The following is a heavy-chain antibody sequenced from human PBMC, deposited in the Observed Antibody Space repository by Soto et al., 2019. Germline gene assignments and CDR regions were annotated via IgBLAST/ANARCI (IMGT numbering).Heavy chain of an antibody. CDR1: GFTFSSYS. J-gene: IGHJ3*02. V-gene: IGHV3-21*01. Sequence: EVQLVESGGGLVKPGGSLRLSCAASGFTFSSYSMNWVRQAPGKGLEWVSSISSSSSYIYYADSVKGRFTISRDNAKNSLYLQMNSLRAEDTAVYYCAREEGLGDYYGSGSYSAFDIWGQGTMVTVSS. CDR3: AREEGLGDYYGSGSYSAFDI. D-gene: IGHD3-10*01. CDR2: ISSSSSYI.